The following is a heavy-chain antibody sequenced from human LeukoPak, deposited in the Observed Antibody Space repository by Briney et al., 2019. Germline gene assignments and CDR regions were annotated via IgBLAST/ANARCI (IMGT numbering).Heavy chain of an antibody. Sequence: NPSETLSLTCTVSGGSITSPENYWGWVRQPPGKGLEWIGNIHYSGDTYNSSLRSRVTLSVDTSQNHFSLRLTSMTAADTAVYYCASIFYYSVPSWGQGALVIVSS. CDR2: IHYSGDT. CDR1: GGSITSPENY. J-gene: IGHJ5*02. CDR3: ASIFYYSVPS. V-gene: IGHV4-39*02. D-gene: IGHD3-10*02.